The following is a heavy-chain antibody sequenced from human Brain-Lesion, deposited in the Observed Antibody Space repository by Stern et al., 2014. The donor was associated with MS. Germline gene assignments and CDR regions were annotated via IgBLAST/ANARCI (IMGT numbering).Heavy chain of an antibody. V-gene: IGHV3-9*01. CDR3: ARDITGSSAYFAY. D-gene: IGHD1-14*01. Sequence: VQLMQSGGDLVQPGRSLRLSCAAFGFSFDDYDMHWVRHAPGKGLEWVAGISWNSGTIGYADSVKGRFTTSRDNAYSSLYLQMNSLRPEDTALYYCARDITGSSAYFAYWGQGTLVTVSS. J-gene: IGHJ4*02. CDR1: GFSFDDYD. CDR2: ISWNSGTI.